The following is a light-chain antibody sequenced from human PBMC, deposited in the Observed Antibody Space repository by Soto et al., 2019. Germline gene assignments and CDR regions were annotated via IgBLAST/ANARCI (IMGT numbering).Light chain of an antibody. CDR2: KAS. CDR3: QQYESYSNT. V-gene: IGKV1-5*03. Sequence: DVQLTQSPSTLSASVGDRVTITCRASQSISTWLAWYQQKPGKAPKLLIYKASSLESGVPSRFSGSGSGTELTLNISSLQPDDFATYFCQQYESYSNTFGQGTKLEIK. CDR1: QSISTW. J-gene: IGKJ2*01.